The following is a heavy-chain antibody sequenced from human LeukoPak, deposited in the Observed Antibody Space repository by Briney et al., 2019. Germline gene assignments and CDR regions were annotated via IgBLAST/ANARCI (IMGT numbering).Heavy chain of an antibody. D-gene: IGHD3-10*01. J-gene: IGHJ4*02. CDR1: LLISIVES. CDR2: TSSDATTE. Sequence: PGGSLIISGYDFLLISIVESVYWLRKPPGNCLKWVSFTSSDATTEHFADSAKGRFTMSRDNSKNTVYLQMTTLRDEDTAVYSCTSVFGSRSFLIDYWGRGTLVTVSS. V-gene: IGHV3-30-3*01. CDR3: TSVFGSRSFLIDY.